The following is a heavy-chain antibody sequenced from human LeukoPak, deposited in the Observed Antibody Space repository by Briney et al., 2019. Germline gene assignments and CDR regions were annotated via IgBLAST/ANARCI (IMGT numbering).Heavy chain of an antibody. J-gene: IGHJ6*03. CDR3: ARAGYYSSGSSLGSVYDYYSYMDV. CDR2: IYTNGRT. Sequence: PSETLSLTCSVSGGSISSDSSYWSWIRQPAGKGLEWIGRIYTNGRTNYNPSLKSRVTISLDTSENQFSLNLSSVTAADTAVYYCARAGYYSSGSSLGSVYDYYSYMDVWGKGTTVTISS. CDR1: GGSISSDSSY. D-gene: IGHD3-10*01. V-gene: IGHV4-61*02.